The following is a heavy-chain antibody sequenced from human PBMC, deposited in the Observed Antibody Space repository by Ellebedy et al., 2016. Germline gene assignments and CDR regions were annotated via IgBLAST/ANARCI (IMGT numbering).Heavy chain of an antibody. CDR1: GGSFSGYY. D-gene: IGHD3-22*01. Sequence: SETLSLTXAVYGGSFSGYYWSWIRQPPGKGLEWIGEINHSGSTNYNSSLKSRLTISVDTSKNQFSLKLTSLTAADTAVYYCARDGGGEYYYDSSGWGQGTLVTVSS. V-gene: IGHV4-34*01. J-gene: IGHJ4*02. CDR2: INHSGST. CDR3: ARDGGGEYYYDSSG.